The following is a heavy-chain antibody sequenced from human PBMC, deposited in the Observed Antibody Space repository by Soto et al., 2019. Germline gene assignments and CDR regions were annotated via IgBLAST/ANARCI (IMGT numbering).Heavy chain of an antibody. CDR1: GFTFNNYA. D-gene: IGHD3-9*01. J-gene: IGHJ3*02. CDR3: VKEGYYDILTGYSTDAFDI. Sequence: EVQLLESGGGLVQPGGSLRLSCVASGFTFNNYAINRVRQAPGKGLEWVLSISGSGASTYYADFVKGRFTISRDNSKNTLYLQMNSLRVEDTAVYYCVKEGYYDILTGYSTDAFDIWGQGTMVTVSS. V-gene: IGHV3-23*01. CDR2: ISGSGAST.